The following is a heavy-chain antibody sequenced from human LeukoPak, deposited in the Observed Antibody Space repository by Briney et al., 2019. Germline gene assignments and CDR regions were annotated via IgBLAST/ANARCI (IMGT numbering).Heavy chain of an antibody. J-gene: IGHJ4*02. Sequence: PGGSLRLSCAASGFTFSNYAMSWVRQAPGKGLEWVSVLSGSGGSTYYADSVKGRFTISRDNSKNTLYLQMNSLRAEDTAVYYCARVPGRRGSYGYFGYWGQGTLVTVSS. CDR2: LSGSGGST. D-gene: IGHD1-26*01. V-gene: IGHV3-23*01. CDR1: GFTFSNYA. CDR3: ARVPGRRGSYGYFGY.